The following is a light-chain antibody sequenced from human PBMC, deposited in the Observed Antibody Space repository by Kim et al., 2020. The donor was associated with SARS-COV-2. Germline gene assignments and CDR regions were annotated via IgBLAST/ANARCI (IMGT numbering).Light chain of an antibody. Sequence: ASVGDRVTITCQASQDINNYINWYQQKPGKAPKLLIYNASNLQTGVPSRFSGSGSGTDFTLTISSLQPEDIATYYCQQHDSPPRTFGQGTRLEIK. CDR3: QQHDSPPRT. V-gene: IGKV1-33*01. J-gene: IGKJ5*01. CDR1: QDINNY. CDR2: NAS.